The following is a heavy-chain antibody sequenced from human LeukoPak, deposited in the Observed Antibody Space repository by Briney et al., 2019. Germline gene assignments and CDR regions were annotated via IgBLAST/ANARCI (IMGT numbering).Heavy chain of an antibody. D-gene: IGHD3-22*01. CDR3: ARASPSGYDY. CDR2: ISYDGSNK. J-gene: IGHJ4*02. Sequence: PGGSLRLSCAASGFTFSSYAMHWVRQAPGKGLEWVAVISYDGSNKYYADSVKGRFTISRDNSKNTLYLQMNSLRAEDTAVYYCARASPSGYDYWGQGTLVTVSS. CDR1: GFTFSSYA. V-gene: IGHV3-30-3*01.